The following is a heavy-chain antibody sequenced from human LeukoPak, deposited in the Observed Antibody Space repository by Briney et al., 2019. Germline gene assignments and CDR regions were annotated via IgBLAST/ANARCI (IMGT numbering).Heavy chain of an antibody. Sequence: ASVKVSCKASGYTFTSYGISWVRQAPGQGLEWMGWISVYNGNTNYAQKLQGRVTMTTDTSTSTAYMEQRSLRSDDTAVYYCARDIKRSRARWENLGFDPWGQGTLVTVSS. CDR3: ARDIKRSRARWENLGFDP. D-gene: IGHD1-14*01. J-gene: IGHJ5*02. CDR1: GYTFTSYG. V-gene: IGHV1-18*01. CDR2: ISVYNGNT.